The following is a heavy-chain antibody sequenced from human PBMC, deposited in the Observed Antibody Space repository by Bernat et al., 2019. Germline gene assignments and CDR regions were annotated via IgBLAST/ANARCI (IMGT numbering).Heavy chain of an antibody. Sequence: EVQLVESGGGLVKPGGSLRLSCAASGFTFSSYSMNWVRQAPGKGLEWVSSISSSSSYIYYADSGKCRFTISRDNAKNSLYLQMNSLRAEDTAVYCCAREYWFGEQRGYYYYYGMDVWGQGTTVTVSS. CDR3: AREYWFGEQRGYYYYYGMDV. CDR1: GFTFSSYS. CDR2: ISSSSSYI. D-gene: IGHD3-10*01. V-gene: IGHV3-21*01. J-gene: IGHJ6*02.